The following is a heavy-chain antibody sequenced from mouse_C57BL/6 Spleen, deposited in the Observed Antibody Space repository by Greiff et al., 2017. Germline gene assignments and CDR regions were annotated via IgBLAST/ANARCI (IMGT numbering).Heavy chain of an antibody. V-gene: IGHV1-59*01. J-gene: IGHJ4*01. CDR2: IDPSDSYT. CDR3: ASGYAMDY. CDR1: GYTFTSYW. Sequence: VQLQQSGAELVRPGTSVKLSCKASGYTFTSYWMHWVKQRPGQGLEWIGVIDPSDSYTNYNQKFKGKATLTVDTSSSTAYMQLSSLTSEDSAVYYCASGYAMDYWGQGTSVTVSS.